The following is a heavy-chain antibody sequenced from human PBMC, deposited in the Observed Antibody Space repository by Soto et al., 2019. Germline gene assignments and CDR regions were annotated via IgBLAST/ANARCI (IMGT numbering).Heavy chain of an antibody. J-gene: IGHJ1*01. CDR2: TSYDGSDK. CDR3: ARWGTTGGLDV. Sequence: QVQLVESGGGVVQPGTSLRVSCVGSGFTFRSYVIHWVRQAPGNGLEWVALTSYDGSDKYYADSVRGRFTISRDNSRNTVDLQMDSLRLEDTALYYCARWGTTGGLDVWGQGTLVSVSS. CDR1: GFTFRSYV. D-gene: IGHD3-16*01. V-gene: IGHV3-30*19.